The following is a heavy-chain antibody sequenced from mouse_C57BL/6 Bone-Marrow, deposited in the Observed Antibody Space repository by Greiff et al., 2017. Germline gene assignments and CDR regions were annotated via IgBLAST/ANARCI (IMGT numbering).Heavy chain of an antibody. CDR1: GFTFSNYW. V-gene: IGHV6-3*01. CDR3: AAYSYAMDY. CDR2: IRLKSDNYAT. D-gene: IGHD2-10*01. J-gene: IGHJ4*01. Sequence: EVQLQQSGGGLVQPGGSMKLSCVASGFTFSNYWMNWVRQSPEKGLEWVAQIRLKSDNYATHYAESVKGRFTISRDDSKSSVYLQMNNLRAEDTGIYYCAAYSYAMDYWGQGTSVTVSS.